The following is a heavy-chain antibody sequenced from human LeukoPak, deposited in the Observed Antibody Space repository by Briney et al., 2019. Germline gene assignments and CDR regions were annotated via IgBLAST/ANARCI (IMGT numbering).Heavy chain of an antibody. CDR3: AREYSSSWYYYYYYYMDV. V-gene: IGHV3-30*04. D-gene: IGHD6-13*01. CDR1: GFTFSSYA. J-gene: IGHJ6*03. CDR2: ISYDGSNK. Sequence: GGSLRLSCAASGFTFSSYAMHWVRQAPGKGLEWVAVISYDGSNKYYADSVKGRFTISRDNSKNTLYLQMNSLRAEDTAVYYCAREYSSSWYYYYYYYMDVWGKGTTVTVSS.